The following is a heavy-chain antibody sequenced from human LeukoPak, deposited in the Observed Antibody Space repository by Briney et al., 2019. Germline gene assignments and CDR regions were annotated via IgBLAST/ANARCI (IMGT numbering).Heavy chain of an antibody. CDR2: IRYDGSTK. V-gene: IGHV3-30*02. CDR1: GFVLSDYG. CDR3: AKLYHITGADY. Sequence: GGSLRLSCAASGFVLSDYGRHGVRQAPGKGLEWVSFIRYDGSTKYYADSVKGRFTISRDDSNNTLYLHMDSLTAEDSAIYYCAKLYHITGADYWGQGTLVTVSS. J-gene: IGHJ4*02. D-gene: IGHD1-26*01.